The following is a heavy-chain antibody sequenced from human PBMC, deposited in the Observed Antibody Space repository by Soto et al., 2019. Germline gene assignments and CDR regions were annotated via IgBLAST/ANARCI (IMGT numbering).Heavy chain of an antibody. CDR3: ARVFGNYDFWSGYYYYYGMDV. CDR1: GGTFSSYA. Sequence: VASVKVSCKASGGTFSSYAISWVRQAPGQGLEWMGGIIPIFGTANYAQKFQGRVTITADKSTSTAYMELSSLRSEDTAVYYCARVFGNYDFWSGYYYYYGMDVWGQGTTVTVS. D-gene: IGHD3-3*01. CDR2: IIPIFGTA. V-gene: IGHV1-69*06. J-gene: IGHJ6*02.